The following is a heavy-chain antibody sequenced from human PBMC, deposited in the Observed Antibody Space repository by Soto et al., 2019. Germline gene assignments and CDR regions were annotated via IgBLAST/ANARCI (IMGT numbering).Heavy chain of an antibody. D-gene: IGHD5-12*01. V-gene: IGHV4-59*01. J-gene: IGHJ4*02. CDR2: ISYSGST. CDR1: GGSISNYY. CDR3: ARGASRWLPYYFDY. Sequence: KPSETLSLTCTVSGGSISNYYWSWIRQPPGKGLEWIGYISYSGSTSFNPSLKSRVTISVDTSKNQFSLKLSSVTAADTAVYYCARGASRWLPYYFDYWGQGTLVTVSS.